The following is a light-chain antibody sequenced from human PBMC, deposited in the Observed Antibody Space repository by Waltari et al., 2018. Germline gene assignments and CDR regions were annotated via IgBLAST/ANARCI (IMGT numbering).Light chain of an antibody. V-gene: IGKV3-20*01. CDR1: QSVSSSY. CDR2: GAS. Sequence: ELVLTQSPGTLSLSPGERATLSCRASQSVSSSYLAWYQQKPGQAPRLPIYGASSRATGIPDRFSGSGSGTDFTLTISRLEPEDFAVYYCQQYSSSPYTFGQGTKLEIK. CDR3: QQYSSSPYT. J-gene: IGKJ2*01.